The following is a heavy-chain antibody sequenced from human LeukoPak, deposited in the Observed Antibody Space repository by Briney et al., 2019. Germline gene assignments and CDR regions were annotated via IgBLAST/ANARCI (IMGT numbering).Heavy chain of an antibody. CDR2: IKQDGSEK. Sequence: GGSLRLSCAASGLTVSSNYMTWVRQAPGKGLEWVANIKQDGSEKYYVDSVKGRFTISRDNAKNSLYLQMNSLRAEDTAVYYCARASRDTGLAFDIWGQGTMVTVSS. D-gene: IGHD5-18*01. CDR3: ARASRDTGLAFDI. V-gene: IGHV3-7*01. J-gene: IGHJ3*02. CDR1: GLTVSSNY.